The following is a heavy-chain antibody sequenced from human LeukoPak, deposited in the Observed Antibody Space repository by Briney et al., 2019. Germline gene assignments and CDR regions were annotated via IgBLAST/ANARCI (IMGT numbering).Heavy chain of an antibody. J-gene: IGHJ5*02. D-gene: IGHD3-10*01. V-gene: IGHV1-46*01. CDR3: ARDLPRFGGLSNWFDP. CDR1: GYTFTSYY. CDR2: INPSGGST. Sequence: GASVKVSCKASGYTFTSYYMHWVRQAPGQGLEWMGIINPSGGSTSYAQKFQGRVTMTRDMSTSTVYMELSSLRSEDTAVYYCARDLPRFGGLSNWFDPWGQGTLVTVSS.